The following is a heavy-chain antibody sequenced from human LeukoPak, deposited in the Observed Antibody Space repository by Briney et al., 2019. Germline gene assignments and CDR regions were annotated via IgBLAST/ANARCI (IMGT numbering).Heavy chain of an antibody. D-gene: IGHD6-13*01. V-gene: IGHV3-48*01. CDR3: ATTPLGSSRLFDH. CDR1: GFIFSNYN. CDR2: IDTISNTM. Sequence: GGSLRLSCAASGFIFSNYNMNWVRQAPGKGLESVSFIDTISNTMYYADSVKGRFTISRDNGKNSLYLQMNSLRVGDTAVYYCATTPLGSSRLFDHWGQGTLVTVSS. J-gene: IGHJ4*02.